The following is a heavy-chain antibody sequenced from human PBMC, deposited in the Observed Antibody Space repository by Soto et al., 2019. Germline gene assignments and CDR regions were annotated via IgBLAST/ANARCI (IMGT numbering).Heavy chain of an antibody. V-gene: IGHV4-39*01. CDR2: IYYSGST. CDR1: GGSISSSSYY. Sequence: SKTLSLTCTVSGGSISSSSYYWGWIRQPPGKGLEWIGSIYYSGSTYYNPSLKSRVTISVDTSKNQFSLKLSSVTAADTAVYYCASTVEQWLVYFDYWGQGTLVTVSS. J-gene: IGHJ4*02. CDR3: ASTVEQWLVYFDY. D-gene: IGHD6-19*01.